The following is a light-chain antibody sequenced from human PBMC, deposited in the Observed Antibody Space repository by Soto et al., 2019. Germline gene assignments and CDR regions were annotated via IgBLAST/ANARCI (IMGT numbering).Light chain of an antibody. Sequence: VLTQPPSASGTPGQRVTISCSGSSSNIESNTVTWYQQLPGTAPKLVIYSNYDRPSGVPDRFSGSTSGTSASLVIRGLQSEDEADYYCAAWDDILNGYVFGGGTKVTVL. CDR2: SNY. V-gene: IGLV1-44*01. CDR3: AAWDDILNGYV. J-gene: IGLJ1*01. CDR1: SSNIESNT.